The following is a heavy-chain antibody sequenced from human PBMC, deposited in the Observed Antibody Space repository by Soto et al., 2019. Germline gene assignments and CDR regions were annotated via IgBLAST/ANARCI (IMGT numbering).Heavy chain of an antibody. D-gene: IGHD2-15*01. Sequence: TLSLTCSVSGGSISTVDYFWAWIRQPPGQTLEYIGYIYKSATTYYNPSFESRVAISLDTSKSQFSINVTSVTAGDTAVYFCARGRYCLTGSCFPNWFDSWGRGTLVTVSS. CDR2: IYKSATT. J-gene: IGHJ5*01. CDR1: GGSISTVDYF. V-gene: IGHV4-30-4*01. CDR3: ARGRYCLTGSCFPNWFDS.